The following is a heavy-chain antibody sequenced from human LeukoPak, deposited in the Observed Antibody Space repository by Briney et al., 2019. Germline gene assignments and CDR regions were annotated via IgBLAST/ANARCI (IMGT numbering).Heavy chain of an antibody. CDR3: ARGIKPGLGEAPAY. J-gene: IGHJ4*02. Sequence: SETLSLTCTVSGGSISGYFWSWIRQPAGKGLEWIGRIHDNGDSNHNPSLKSRVTMALDTSGNQVSLKLTSVTAADTAVYYCARGIKPGLGEAPAYWGQETLVTVSS. CDR2: IHDNGDS. CDR1: GGSISGYF. D-gene: IGHD3-10*01. V-gene: IGHV4-4*07.